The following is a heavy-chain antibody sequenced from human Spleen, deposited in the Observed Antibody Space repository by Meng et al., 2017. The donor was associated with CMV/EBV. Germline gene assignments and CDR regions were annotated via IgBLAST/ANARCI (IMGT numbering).Heavy chain of an antibody. CDR2: INPSSGAT. V-gene: IGHV1-2*02. D-gene: IGHD2-21*02. Sequence: ASVKVSCKASGYTFTSYGISWVRQAPGQGLEWMGWINPSSGATDYTQKFRGRVTVTSDTSIRTAYMELSGLTSDDTAVYYCGREFPRWGLEFDYWGQGTLVTVSS. J-gene: IGHJ4*02. CDR3: GREFPRWGLEFDY. CDR1: GYTFTSYG.